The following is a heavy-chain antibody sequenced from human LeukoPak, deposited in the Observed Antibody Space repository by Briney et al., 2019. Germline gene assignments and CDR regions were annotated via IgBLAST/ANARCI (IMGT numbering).Heavy chain of an antibody. Sequence: GGSLRLSCAASGFTFSSYAMSWVRQAPGKGLEWVSAISGSGGSTYYADSVKGRFTISRDNSKNTLYLQMNSLRAEDTAVYYCAKDQNLATVVTDGTGYWGQGALVTVSS. CDR2: ISGSGGST. D-gene: IGHD4-23*01. CDR3: AKDQNLATVVTDGTGY. CDR1: GFTFSSYA. J-gene: IGHJ4*02. V-gene: IGHV3-23*01.